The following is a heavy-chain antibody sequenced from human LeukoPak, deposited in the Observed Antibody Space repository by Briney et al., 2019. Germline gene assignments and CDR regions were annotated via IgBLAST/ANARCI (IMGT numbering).Heavy chain of an antibody. V-gene: IGHV1-46*01. J-gene: IGHJ4*02. CDR3: ALGKNFGYHYFDF. CDR2: ISPSGAIT. Sequence: ASVKVSCKASGYTFTTYYIHWVRQAPGQGLEWMGIISPSGAITSYAQKFQGRVTMTSDMSTRTVYMELSSLRSEDTAVYYCALGKNFGYHYFDFWGQGALVTVSS. CDR1: GYTFTTYY. D-gene: IGHD2-2*03.